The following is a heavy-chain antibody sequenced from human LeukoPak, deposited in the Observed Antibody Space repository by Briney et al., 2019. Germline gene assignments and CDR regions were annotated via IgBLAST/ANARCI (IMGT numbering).Heavy chain of an antibody. CDR3: ARETLRDCNSDSCYKGDFDY. Sequence: GRSLRLSCAASGFTFSSYGMHWVRQAPGKGLEWVAVIWYDGSNKYYADSVKGRFTISRDNSKNTLYLQMNSLGAEDTAVYYCARETLRDCNSDSCYKGDFDYWGQGTLVTVSS. CDR2: IWYDGSNK. J-gene: IGHJ4*02. V-gene: IGHV3-33*01. D-gene: IGHD2-2*02. CDR1: GFTFSSYG.